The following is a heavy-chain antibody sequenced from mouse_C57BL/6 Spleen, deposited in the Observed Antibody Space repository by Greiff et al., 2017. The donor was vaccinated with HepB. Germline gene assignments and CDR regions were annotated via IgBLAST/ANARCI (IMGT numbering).Heavy chain of an antibody. CDR3: ATLGDYGNSWFAY. D-gene: IGHD2-1*01. Sequence: QVQLQQPGAELVRPGSSVKLSCKASGYTFTSYWMHWVKQRPIQGLEWIGNIDPSDSETHYNQKFKDKATLTVDKSSSTAYMQLSSLTSEDCAVYYCATLGDYGNSWFAYWGQGTLVTVSA. CDR2: IDPSDSET. J-gene: IGHJ3*01. V-gene: IGHV1-52*01. CDR1: GYTFTSYW.